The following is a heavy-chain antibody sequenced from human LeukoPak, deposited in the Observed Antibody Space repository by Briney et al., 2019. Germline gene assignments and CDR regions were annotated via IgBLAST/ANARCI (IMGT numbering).Heavy chain of an antibody. CDR3: ARASITMARGELVFYFDY. J-gene: IGHJ4*02. CDR1: GFTFSSHG. CDR2: ISSSGSTR. Sequence: GGSLRLSCAASGFTFSSHGMSWVRQAPGKGLEWVSYISSSGSTRYYADSVKGRFTISRDNAKNSLYLQINSLRAEDTAVYYCARASITMARGELVFYFDYWGQGTLVTVSS. D-gene: IGHD3-10*01. V-gene: IGHV3-48*04.